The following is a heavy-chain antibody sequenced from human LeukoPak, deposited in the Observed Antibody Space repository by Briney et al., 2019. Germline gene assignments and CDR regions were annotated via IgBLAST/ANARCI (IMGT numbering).Heavy chain of an antibody. CDR1: GYXFTNYW. Sequence: GESLKISCHGSGYXFTNYWIGWVRQMPGKGLEWMGIIYPGDSDTKYSPSFQGHVTISTDKSITTAYLQWSSLKASDTAMYYCARRGKWTDYYYGLDVWGQGTTVTVSS. D-gene: IGHD2-8*01. CDR2: IYPGDSDT. J-gene: IGHJ6*02. V-gene: IGHV5-51*01. CDR3: ARRGKWTDYYYGLDV.